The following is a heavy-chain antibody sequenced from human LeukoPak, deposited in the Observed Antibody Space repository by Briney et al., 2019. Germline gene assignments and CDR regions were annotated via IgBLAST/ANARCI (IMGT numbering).Heavy chain of an antibody. CDR3: ARDGTAAGLYSDY. CDR2: IKQDGSEK. CDR1: EFTFSSYW. V-gene: IGHV3-7*01. Sequence: PGGSLRLSCAASEFTFSSYWMSWVRQAPGKGLEWVANIKQDGSEKYYVDSVKGRFTISRDNAKNSLYLQMNSLRAEDTAVYYCARDGTAAGLYSDYWGQGTLVTVSS. J-gene: IGHJ4*02. D-gene: IGHD6-13*01.